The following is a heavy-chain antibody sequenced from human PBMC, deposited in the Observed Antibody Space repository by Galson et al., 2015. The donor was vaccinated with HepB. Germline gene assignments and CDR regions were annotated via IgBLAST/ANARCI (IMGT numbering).Heavy chain of an antibody. J-gene: IGHJ5*02. D-gene: IGHD2-15*01. CDR3: ARGGGSQGAHNWFDP. V-gene: IGHV3-66*01. CDR1: GFTFSSYS. CDR2: IYSGGST. Sequence: SLRLSCAASGFTFSSYSMNWVRQAPGKGLEWVSVIYSGGSTYYADSVKGRFTISRDNSKNTLYLQMNSLRAEDTAVYYCARGGGSQGAHNWFDPWGQGTLVTVSS.